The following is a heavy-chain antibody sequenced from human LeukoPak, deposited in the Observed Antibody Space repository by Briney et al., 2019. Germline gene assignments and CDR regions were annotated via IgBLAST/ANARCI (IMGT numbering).Heavy chain of an antibody. CDR1: GYTFTSYG. D-gene: IGHD3-10*01. J-gene: IGHJ4*02. CDR2: ISAYNGNT. Sequence: ASVKVSCKASGYTFTSYGISRVRQAPGQGLEWMGWISAYNGNTHYAQKLQGRVTMTTDTSTSTVYMELRSLRSDDTAVYYCARKDIGGSGSYYYPGYFDYWGQGTLVTVSS. CDR3: ARKDIGGSGSYYYPGYFDY. V-gene: IGHV1-18*01.